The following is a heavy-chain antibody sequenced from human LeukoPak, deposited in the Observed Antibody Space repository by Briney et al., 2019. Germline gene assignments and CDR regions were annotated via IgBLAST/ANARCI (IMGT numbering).Heavy chain of an antibody. CDR1: GGSISSSNW. V-gene: IGHV4-4*02. Sequence: PSETLSLTCAVSGGSISSSNWWSWVRQPPGKGLEWIGEIYHSGSTNYNPSLKSRVTISIDTSKNQFSLKLSSVIAADTAMYYCARDLSTYYYGSGSANWFDPWGQGTLVTVSS. CDR2: IYHSGST. J-gene: IGHJ5*02. D-gene: IGHD3-10*01. CDR3: ARDLSTYYYGSGSANWFDP.